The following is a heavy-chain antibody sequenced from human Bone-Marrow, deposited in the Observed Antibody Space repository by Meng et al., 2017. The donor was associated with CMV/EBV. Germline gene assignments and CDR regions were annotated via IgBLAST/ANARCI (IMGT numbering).Heavy chain of an antibody. D-gene: IGHD3-3*01. Sequence: GGSLRLSCAASGFTFSSYWMSWVRQAPGKGLEWVANIKQDGSEKYYVDSVKGRFTISRDNAKNSLYLQMNSLRAEDTAVYYCARVRFWSGYRNYFDYWGQGPLVTVSS. CDR2: IKQDGSEK. J-gene: IGHJ4*02. V-gene: IGHV3-7*01. CDR1: GFTFSSYW. CDR3: ARVRFWSGYRNYFDY.